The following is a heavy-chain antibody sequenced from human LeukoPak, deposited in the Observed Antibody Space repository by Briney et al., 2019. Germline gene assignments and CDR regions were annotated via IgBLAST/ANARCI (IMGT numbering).Heavy chain of an antibody. CDR2: ISSSSSYI. D-gene: IGHD2-2*01. CDR1: GFTFSSYS. V-gene: IGHV3-21*01. Sequence: GGSLRLSCAASGFTFSSYSMNWVRQAPGKGLEWVSSISSSSSYIYYADSVKGRFTISRDNAKNSLYLQMNSLRADDTAVYYCARDHVGGYCSSTSCYRIYYYYMDVWGRGTTVTVSS. CDR3: ARDHVGGYCSSTSCYRIYYYYMDV. J-gene: IGHJ6*03.